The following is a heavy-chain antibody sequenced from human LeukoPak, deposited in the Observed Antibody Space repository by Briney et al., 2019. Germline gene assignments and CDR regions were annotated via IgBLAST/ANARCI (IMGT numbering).Heavy chain of an antibody. V-gene: IGHV4-34*01. D-gene: IGHD3-10*01. Sequence: PSETLSLTCAVYGGSFSGYYWSWIRQPPGKGLEWIGEINHSGGTNYNPSLKSRVTISVDTSKNQFSLKLSSVTAADTAVYYCARGGGKSGCYYGSGSPLSYWGQGTLVTVSS. CDR2: INHSGGT. CDR1: GGSFSGYY. CDR3: ARGGGKSGCYYGSGSPLSY. J-gene: IGHJ4*02.